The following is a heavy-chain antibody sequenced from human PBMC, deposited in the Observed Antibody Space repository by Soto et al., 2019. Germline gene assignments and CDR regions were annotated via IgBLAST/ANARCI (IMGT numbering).Heavy chain of an antibody. D-gene: IGHD5-12*01. CDR1: GGTFSSYT. CDR3: ASLYSGYDSPFDY. V-gene: IGHV1-69*02. J-gene: IGHJ4*02. CDR2: IIPILGIA. Sequence: SVKVSCKASGGTFSSYTISWERQAPGQGLEWMGRIIPILGIANYAQKFQGRVTITADKSTSTAYMGLSSLRSEDTAVYYCASLYSGYDSPFDYWGQGTLVTVSS.